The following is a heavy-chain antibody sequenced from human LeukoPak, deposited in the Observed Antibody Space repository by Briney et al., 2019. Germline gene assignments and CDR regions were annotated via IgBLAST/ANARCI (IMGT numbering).Heavy chain of an antibody. Sequence: GGSLRLSCAASGFTFSGSAMHWVRQASGKGLEWVGRIRSKANSYATAYAASVKGRLTISRDDSKNTAYLQMNSLKTEDTAVYYCTRPGTTDYGGNSGEYYYYYYMDVWGKGTTVTVSS. J-gene: IGHJ6*03. D-gene: IGHD4-23*01. CDR2: IRSKANSYAT. V-gene: IGHV3-73*01. CDR3: TRPGTTDYGGNSGEYYYYYYMDV. CDR1: GFTFSGSA.